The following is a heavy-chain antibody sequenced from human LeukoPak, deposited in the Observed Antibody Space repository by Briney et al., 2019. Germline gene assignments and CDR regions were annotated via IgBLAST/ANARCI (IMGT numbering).Heavy chain of an antibody. J-gene: IGHJ4*02. Sequence: GGSLRLSCAASGFTFSIYAMNWVRQAPGKGLEWVSGISDSGRNTYYSDSVKGRFTISRDNAKNTLYLQMNSLRAEDTAVYYCARGGEMATIHFDYWGQGTLVTVSS. CDR3: ARGGEMATIHFDY. D-gene: IGHD5-24*01. CDR1: GFTFSIYA. V-gene: IGHV3-23*01. CDR2: ISDSGRNT.